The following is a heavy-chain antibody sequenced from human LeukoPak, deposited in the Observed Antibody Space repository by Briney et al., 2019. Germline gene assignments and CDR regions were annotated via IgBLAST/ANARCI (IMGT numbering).Heavy chain of an antibody. Sequence: GGSLRLSCAASGFTFSSYGMHWVRQAPGKGLEWVAFIRYDGSNKYYADSVKGRFTISRDNSKNTLYLQMNSLRAEDTAVYYCAKDYYYGSGSSDWGQGILVTVSS. J-gene: IGHJ4*02. CDR3: AKDYYYGSGSSD. D-gene: IGHD3-10*01. CDR2: IRYDGSNK. CDR1: GFTFSSYG. V-gene: IGHV3-30*02.